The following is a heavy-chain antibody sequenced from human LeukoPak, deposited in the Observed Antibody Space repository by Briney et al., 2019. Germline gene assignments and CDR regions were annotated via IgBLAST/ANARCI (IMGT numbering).Heavy chain of an antibody. J-gene: IGHJ4*02. V-gene: IGHV4-59*12. CDR1: GGSISSYY. Sequence: SETLSLTCTVSGGSISSYYWSWIRQPPGKGLEWIGYIYYSGSTNYNPSLKSRVTISVDTSKNQFSLKLSSVTAADTAVYYCARGEDDFWSGTFDYWGQGTLVTVSS. CDR3: ARGEDDFWSGTFDY. D-gene: IGHD3-3*01. CDR2: IYYSGST.